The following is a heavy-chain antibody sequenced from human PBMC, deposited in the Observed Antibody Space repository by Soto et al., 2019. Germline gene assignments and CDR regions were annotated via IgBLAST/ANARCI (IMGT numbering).Heavy chain of an antibody. CDR1: GGSISSGDNS. D-gene: IGHD5-12*01. CDR3: ARRRIPSCYDDFLDV. V-gene: IGHV4-30-2*01. J-gene: IGHJ4*02. CDR2: IYHNGNT. Sequence: QLQLQESGSGLVKPSQTLSLTCAVSGGSISSGDNSWSWIRQPPGKGMEWIGYIYHNGNTYYNPSLHSRATVSVDRSKNQFSLRLTSVTAADTAVYFCARRRIPSCYDDFLDVWGQGILVTVSS.